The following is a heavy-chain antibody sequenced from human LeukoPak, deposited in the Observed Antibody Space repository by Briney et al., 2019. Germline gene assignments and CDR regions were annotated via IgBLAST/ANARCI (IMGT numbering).Heavy chain of an antibody. CDR2: INPNVFST. D-gene: IGHD6-6*01. Sequence: ASVKVSCKASGYTFTGYYMHWVRQAPGQGLEWMGIINPNVFSTNYAQKFQGRVTITRDTSTSTVYMDLSSLTSEDTAVYYCARDLLYSSSSYLDYWGQGTLVTVSS. V-gene: IGHV1-46*01. CDR3: ARDLLYSSSSYLDY. J-gene: IGHJ4*02. CDR1: GYTFTGYY.